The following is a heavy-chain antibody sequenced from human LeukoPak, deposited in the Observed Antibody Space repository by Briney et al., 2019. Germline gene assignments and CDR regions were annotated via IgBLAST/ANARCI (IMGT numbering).Heavy chain of an antibody. D-gene: IGHD4-17*01. CDR2: IYYSGST. V-gene: IGHV4-39*07. CDR1: GGSISSSSYY. Sequence: SETLSLTCTVSGGSISSSSYYWGWIRQPPGKGLEWIGSIYYSGSTYYNPSLKSRVTISVDTSKNQFSLKLSSVTAADTAVYYCARVRYGDRFDYWGQGTLVTVSS. J-gene: IGHJ4*02. CDR3: ARVRYGDRFDY.